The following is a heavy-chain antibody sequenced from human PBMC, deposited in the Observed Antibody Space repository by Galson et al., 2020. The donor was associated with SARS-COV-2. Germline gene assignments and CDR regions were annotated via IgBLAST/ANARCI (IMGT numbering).Heavy chain of an antibody. V-gene: IGHV3-23*01. CDR3: TKDQDQPLLIDY. J-gene: IGHJ4*02. CDR1: GFTFSSYA. D-gene: IGHD1-26*01. Sequence: GESLKISCAASGFTFSSYAMSWVRQAPGKGLEWVSTVGGSGYYTYYADSVKGRFTISRDNSKNTLYLQMSSLRADDTAVYYCTKDQDQPLLIDYWGQGTLVTVSS. CDR2: VGGSGYYT.